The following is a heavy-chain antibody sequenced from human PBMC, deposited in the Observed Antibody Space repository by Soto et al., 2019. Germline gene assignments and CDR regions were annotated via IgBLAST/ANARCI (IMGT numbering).Heavy chain of an antibody. D-gene: IGHD3-9*01. V-gene: IGHV1-69*01. CDR2: IIPIFGTA. CDR3: ARVPGKFGLVIITPGSYYYGMDV. J-gene: IGHJ6*02. CDR1: GGTFSSYA. Sequence: QVQLVQSGAEVQKPGSSVKVSCKASGGTFSSYAISWVRQAPGQGLEWMGGIIPIFGTANYAQKFQGRVTITADESTSTAYMELSSLRSEDTAVYYCARVPGKFGLVIITPGSYYYGMDVWGQGTTVTVSS.